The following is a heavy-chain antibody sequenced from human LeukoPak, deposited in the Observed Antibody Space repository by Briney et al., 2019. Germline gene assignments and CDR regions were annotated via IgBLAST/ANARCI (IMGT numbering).Heavy chain of an antibody. V-gene: IGHV4-34*01. Sequence: PSETLSLTCAVYGGSFSGYYWSWIRQPPGKGLEWIGEINHSGSTNYNPSLKSRVTISVDTSKNQFSLKLSSVTAADTAVYYCASTKRVWSGPTFDYWGQGTLVTVSS. CDR2: INHSGST. J-gene: IGHJ4*02. CDR1: GGSFSGYY. D-gene: IGHD3-3*01. CDR3: ASTKRVWSGPTFDY.